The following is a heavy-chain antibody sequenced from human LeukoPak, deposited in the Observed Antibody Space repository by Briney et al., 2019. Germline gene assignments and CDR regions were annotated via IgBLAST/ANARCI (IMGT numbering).Heavy chain of an antibody. J-gene: IGHJ6*03. CDR3: ARVPPSISAAGTFYYYYYMDV. D-gene: IGHD6-13*01. CDR2: IYYSGST. CDR1: GGSISSYY. Sequence: SETLSLTCTVSGGSISSYYWSWIRQPPGKGLEWIGYIYYSGSTNYNPSLKSRVTISVDTSKNQFSLKLSSVTAADTAVYYCARVPPSISAAGTFYYYYYMDVWGKGTTVTISS. V-gene: IGHV4-59*01.